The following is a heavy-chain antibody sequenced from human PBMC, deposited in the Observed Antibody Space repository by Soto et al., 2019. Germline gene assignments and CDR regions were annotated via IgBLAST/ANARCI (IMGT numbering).Heavy chain of an antibody. CDR1: VFSLDDYT. V-gene: IGHV3-43*01. D-gene: IGHD1-26*01. J-gene: IGHJ4*01. Sequence: VGSLRLSCASSVFSLDDYTMHCVRQSPGKCLEWVSLISWNGDTTYYAESVKGRFTISRDSSNNSLYLQMNSLRIEDSALYYCAKDFGRGNLLGFEYWGHGTLFSVSS. CDR2: ISWNGDTT. CDR3: AKDFGRGNLLGFEY.